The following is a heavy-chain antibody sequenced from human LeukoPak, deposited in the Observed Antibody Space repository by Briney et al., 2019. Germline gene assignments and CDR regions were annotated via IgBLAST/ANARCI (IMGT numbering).Heavy chain of an antibody. D-gene: IGHD2-8*02. Sequence: SGTLSLTCAVSGGSISSNNWWSWVRPSPGKGLEWIGEFYHSGSTNSNPSLKSRVTISVDKSKNEFSLKLRSVTAADTAVYYCARLGGPGYCTGTSCRGNWFDPWGQGTLVTVSS. CDR3: ARLGGPGYCTGTSCRGNWFDP. CDR2: FYHSGST. CDR1: GGSISSNNW. V-gene: IGHV4-4*02. J-gene: IGHJ5*02.